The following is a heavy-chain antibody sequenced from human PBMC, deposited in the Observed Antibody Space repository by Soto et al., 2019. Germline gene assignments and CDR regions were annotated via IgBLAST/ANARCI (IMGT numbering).Heavy chain of an antibody. V-gene: IGHV1-69*13. CDR3: ARVRDYYGSPDVFDY. CDR2: IIPIFGTA. Sequence: ASVKVSCKASGGTFSSYAISWVRQAPGQGLEWMGGIIPIFGTANYAQKFQGRVTITADESTSTAYMELSSLRSEDTAVYYCARVRDYYGSPDVFDYWGQGTLVTVSS. CDR1: GGTFSSYA. J-gene: IGHJ4*02. D-gene: IGHD3-10*01.